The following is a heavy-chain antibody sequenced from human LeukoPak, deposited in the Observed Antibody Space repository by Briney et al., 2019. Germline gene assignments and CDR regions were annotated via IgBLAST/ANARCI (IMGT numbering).Heavy chain of an antibody. Sequence: SETLSLTCTVSGGSITNYYWNYIRQPAGKGLERIGRIYTSGNTNYNPSLKSRVTIAIDTSKNQFFLKLSSVTAANTAVYYCARERWGSSSGGFDYWGQGTLVTVSS. CDR1: GGSITNYY. CDR2: IYTSGNT. V-gene: IGHV4-4*07. J-gene: IGHJ4*02. D-gene: IGHD6-6*01. CDR3: ARERWGSSSGGFDY.